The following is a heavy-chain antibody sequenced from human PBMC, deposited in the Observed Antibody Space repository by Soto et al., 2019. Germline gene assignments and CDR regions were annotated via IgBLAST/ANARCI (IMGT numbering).Heavy chain of an antibody. D-gene: IGHD1-26*01. CDR1: GGSITSSSYY. V-gene: IGHV4-39*01. CDR2: ISYSGST. CDR3: ARQVVVATKSRYFDL. J-gene: IGHJ2*01. Sequence: QLQLQESGPGLVKPSETLSLTCTVSGGSITSSSYYWGWIRQPPGKGLEWVGTISYSGSTYYNPSLQSRVTMSVDTSTNQFALKLSSMPAADTAVYYCARQVVVATKSRYFDLWGRGTLVTVSS.